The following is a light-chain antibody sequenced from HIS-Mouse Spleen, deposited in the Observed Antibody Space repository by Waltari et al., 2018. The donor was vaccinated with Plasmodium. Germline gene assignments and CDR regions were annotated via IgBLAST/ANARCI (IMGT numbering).Light chain of an antibody. Sequence: AIWMTQSPSLLSASTGDRVTISCRMSPGISSYLAWYQQKPGKVPELLIYAASTLQSGVPSRFSGSGSGTDFTLTISCLQSEDFATYYCQQYYSFPQTFGQGTKVEIK. CDR3: QQYYSFPQT. CDR2: AAS. V-gene: IGKV1D-8*02. J-gene: IGKJ1*01. CDR1: PGISSY.